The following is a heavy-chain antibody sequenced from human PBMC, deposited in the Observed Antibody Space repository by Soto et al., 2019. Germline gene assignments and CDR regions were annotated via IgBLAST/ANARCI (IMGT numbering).Heavy chain of an antibody. CDR2: IYHSGST. CDR3: ARLVGATRWRSWYYFDY. Sequence: QVQLQESGPGLVKPSGTLSLTCAVSGVSISSSNSWSWVRQPPGKGLEWIGEIYHSGSTNYNPSLKSRVTISVDKSKNQFSLKLSSVTAADTAVYYCARLVGATRWRSWYYFDYWGQGTLVTVSS. J-gene: IGHJ4*02. D-gene: IGHD1-26*01. CDR1: GVSISSSNS. V-gene: IGHV4-4*02.